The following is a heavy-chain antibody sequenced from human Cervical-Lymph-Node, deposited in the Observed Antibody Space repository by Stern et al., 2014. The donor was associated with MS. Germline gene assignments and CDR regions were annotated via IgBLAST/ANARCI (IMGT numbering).Heavy chain of an antibody. CDR3: ARDVSRGKRQLVRWFDP. Sequence: QVQLQESGPGLVKPSQTLSLTCTVSGGSINSGGNYWTWIRQHPGRGLEGIGNIFYSGSTYYNPSLKSRVTISLDTSKNQFSLNLSSVTAADTAVYYCARDVSRGKRQLVRWFDPWGQGTLVTVSS. V-gene: IGHV4-31*03. CDR1: GGSINSGGNY. D-gene: IGHD1-1*01. J-gene: IGHJ5*02. CDR2: IFYSGST.